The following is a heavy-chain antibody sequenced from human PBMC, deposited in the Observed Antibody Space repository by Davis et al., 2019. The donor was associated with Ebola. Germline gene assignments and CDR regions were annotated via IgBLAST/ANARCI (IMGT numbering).Heavy chain of an antibody. CDR3: ATLYDYVGGSYRFYFDY. D-gene: IGHD3-16*02. CDR2: FDPEDGET. CDR1: GYTLTELS. J-gene: IGHJ4*02. V-gene: IGHV1-24*01. Sequence: ASVKVSCKVSGYTLTELSMHWVRQAPGKGLEWMGGFDPEDGETFYAQKFQGRITMTQDTSTDTAYMELSSLRSEDTAVYHCATLYDYVGGSYRFYFDYWGQGTLVTVSS.